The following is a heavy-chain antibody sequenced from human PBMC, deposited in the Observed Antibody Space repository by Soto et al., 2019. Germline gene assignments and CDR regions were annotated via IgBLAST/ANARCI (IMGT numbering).Heavy chain of an antibody. D-gene: IGHD3-10*01. CDR1: GYTFPSYG. CDR2: IRAFNGNA. V-gene: IGHV1-18*01. CDR3: ARESRGGGH. Sequence: QVQLVKSGAEVQKPGASVKVYCKASGYTFPSYGITWVRQAPGQGLERLGWIRAFNGNANYAQKLQGRVTRSTDTSTSIAYTEMRRLSSDDTAVYCCARESRGGGHGVHGSMDTVSS. J-gene: IGHJ4*01.